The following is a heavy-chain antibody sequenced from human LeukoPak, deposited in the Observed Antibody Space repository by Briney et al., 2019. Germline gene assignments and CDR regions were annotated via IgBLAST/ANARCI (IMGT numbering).Heavy chain of an antibody. V-gene: IGHV4-38-2*02. CDR2: IYHSGVT. J-gene: IGHJ5*01. CDR1: VYSISSGYY. CDR3: ARVGGSAYPSTGFDF. Sequence: PSETLSLTCTVSVYSISSGYYWGWIRQPPGKGLEWIGSIYHSGVTDYNPSLKSRVTVSVDTSKNQFSLKLSSVTAADTAVYNCARVGGSAYPSTGFDFWGQGTLVTVSS. D-gene: IGHD3-16*01.